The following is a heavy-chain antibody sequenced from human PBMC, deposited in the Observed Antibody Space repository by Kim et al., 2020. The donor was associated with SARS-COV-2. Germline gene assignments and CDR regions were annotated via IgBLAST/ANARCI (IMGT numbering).Heavy chain of an antibody. CDR2: IYPGDSDT. D-gene: IGHD4-4*01. V-gene: IGHV5-51*01. J-gene: IGHJ6*03. CDR3: ARQGTTVTGWYYYYYMDV. CDR1: GYSFTSYW. Sequence: GESLKISCKGSGYSFTSYWIGWVRQMPGKGLEWMGIIYPGDSDTRYSPSFQGQVTISADKPISTASLQWSSLKASDTAMYYCARQGTTVTGWYYYYYMDVWGKGTTVTVSS.